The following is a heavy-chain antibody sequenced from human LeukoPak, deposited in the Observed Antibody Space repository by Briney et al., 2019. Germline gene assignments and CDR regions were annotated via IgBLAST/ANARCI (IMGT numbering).Heavy chain of an antibody. CDR1: GFTFSTYT. CDR2: ISGSGGST. V-gene: IGHV3-23*01. Sequence: GGSLRLSCAASGFTFSTYTMYWVRHPPGKGLEWVSAISGSGGSTYYADSVKGRFTISRDNSKNTLYLQMNSLRAEDTAVYYCAKDRHRWSAFDYWGQGTLVTVSS. CDR3: AKDRHRWSAFDY. J-gene: IGHJ4*02. D-gene: IGHD2-8*01.